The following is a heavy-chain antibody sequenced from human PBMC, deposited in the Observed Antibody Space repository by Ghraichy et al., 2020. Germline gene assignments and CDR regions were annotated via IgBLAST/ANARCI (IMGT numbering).Heavy chain of an antibody. CDR1: GITFSNYA. Sequence: GGSLRLSCVASGITFSNYAMTWVRQAPGKGLEWVSTIGSSGANKYYADSLKGRFTISRDNARTTLYLQMNTLRANDTALYYCAKAWGNCGDVNCTPYNWFDPWGQGTLVTVSS. CDR2: IGSSGANK. CDR3: AKAWGNCGDVNCTPYNWFDP. V-gene: IGHV3-23*01. D-gene: IGHD2-21*01. J-gene: IGHJ5*02.